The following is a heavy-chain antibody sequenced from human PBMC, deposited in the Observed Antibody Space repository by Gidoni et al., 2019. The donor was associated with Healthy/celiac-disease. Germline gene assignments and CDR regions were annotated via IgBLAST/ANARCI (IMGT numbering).Heavy chain of an antibody. CDR1: GGSISSGGYY. Sequence: QVQLQESGPGLVKPSQTLSLTCTVSGGSISSGGYYWSWIRQHPGKGLEWIGYIYYSGSTYYNPSLKSRVTISVDTSKNQFSLKLSSVTAADTAVYYCARGQGSGSYYESALGYWGQGTLVTVSS. J-gene: IGHJ4*02. CDR3: ARGQGSGSYYESALGY. D-gene: IGHD3-10*01. CDR2: IYYSGST. V-gene: IGHV4-31*03.